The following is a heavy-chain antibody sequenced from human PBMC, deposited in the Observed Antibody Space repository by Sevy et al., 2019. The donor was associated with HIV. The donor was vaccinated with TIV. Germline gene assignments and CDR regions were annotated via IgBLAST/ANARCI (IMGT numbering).Heavy chain of an antibody. D-gene: IGHD4-17*01. Sequence: GSLRLSCAASQFNFSSYWMSWVRQAPGKGLEWVANIKEDGSENYYVDSVKGRFTISRDNAKNSLHLQTNSLRVEDTAVYYCASDLHGDYGIWYFDLWGRGTLVTVSS. CDR3: ASDLHGDYGIWYFDL. CDR2: IKEDGSEN. J-gene: IGHJ2*01. V-gene: IGHV3-7*01. CDR1: QFNFSSYW.